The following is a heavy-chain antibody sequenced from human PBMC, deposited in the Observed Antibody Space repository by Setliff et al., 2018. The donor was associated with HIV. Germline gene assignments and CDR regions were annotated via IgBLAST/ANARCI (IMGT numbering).Heavy chain of an antibody. V-gene: IGHV3-30*02. CDR1: GFTFGDYA. J-gene: IGHJ6*03. D-gene: IGHD5-18*01. CDR2: IRYDGSNK. CDR3: ASSGYNYGGYYMDV. Sequence: GGSLRLSCTASGFTFGDYAMSWFRQAPGKGLEWVAFIRYDGSNKYYGDSVKGRFTISRDNGKNSLYLQMNSLRAEDTAVYYCASSGYNYGGYYMDVWGKGTTVTVSS.